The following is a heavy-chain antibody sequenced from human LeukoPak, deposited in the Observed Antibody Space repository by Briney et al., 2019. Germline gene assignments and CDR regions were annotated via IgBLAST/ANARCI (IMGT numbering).Heavy chain of an antibody. D-gene: IGHD6-13*01. CDR2: TRSKTNSYAT. CDR1: GFAFSDST. V-gene: IGHV3-73*01. J-gene: IGHJ4*02. Sequence: GGSLRLSCAASGFAFSDSTMHWVRQASGKGLEWIGRTRSKTNSYATAYIASVKGRFTFSRDDSRNTAYLQMNSLRAEDTAVYYCAKVSSWYKEGYFDYWGQGTLVTVSS. CDR3: AKVSSWYKEGYFDY.